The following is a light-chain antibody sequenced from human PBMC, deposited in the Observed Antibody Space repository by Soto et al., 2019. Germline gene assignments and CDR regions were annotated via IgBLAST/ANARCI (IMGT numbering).Light chain of an antibody. J-gene: IGKJ2*01. Sequence: EIVMTQSPATLSVSPGERATLSCRASQSVSSNLAWYQQKPGQAPRLLSYGASTRATGIPARFSGSGSGTEFTLTISSLQSEEFAVYYCQHYNNLPPSYTFGQGTKLDIK. V-gene: IGKV3-15*01. CDR3: QHYNNLPPSYT. CDR2: GAS. CDR1: QSVSSN.